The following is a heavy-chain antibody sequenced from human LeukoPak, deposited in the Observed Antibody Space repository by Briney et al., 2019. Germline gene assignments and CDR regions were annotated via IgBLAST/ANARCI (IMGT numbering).Heavy chain of an antibody. V-gene: IGHV4-59*12. CDR3: AREYYDNPYNWFDP. CDR2: IYYSGST. D-gene: IGHD3-9*01. CDR1: GGSISSYY. Sequence: SETLSLTCTVSGGSISSYYWSWIRQPPGKGLEWIGYIYYSGSTNYNPSLKSRVTISVDTSKNQFSLKLSSVTAADTAVYYCAREYYDNPYNWFDPWGQGTLVTVSS. J-gene: IGHJ5*02.